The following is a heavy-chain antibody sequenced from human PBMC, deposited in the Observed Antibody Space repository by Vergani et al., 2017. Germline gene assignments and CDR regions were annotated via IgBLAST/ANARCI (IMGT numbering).Heavy chain of an antibody. Sequence: QVQLVQSGAEVKKPGASVKVSCKASGYTFTSYYMHGVRQAPGQGLEWMGIINPSGGSTSYAQKFQGRVTMTRDTSTSTVYMELSSLRSEDTAVYYCARGSYYYDSSDYYYGMDVWGQGTTVTVSS. D-gene: IGHD3-22*01. J-gene: IGHJ6*02. CDR2: INPSGGST. CDR1: GYTFTSYY. CDR3: ARGSYYYDSSDYYYGMDV. V-gene: IGHV1-46*01.